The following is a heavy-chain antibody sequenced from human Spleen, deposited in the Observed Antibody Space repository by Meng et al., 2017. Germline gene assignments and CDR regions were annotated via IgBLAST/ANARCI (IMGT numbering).Heavy chain of an antibody. Sequence: GESLKISCAASGFTFSSYAMSWVRQAPGKGLEWVSAISGSGSITDYADSVKGRFTISRDNSKNTLYLQMNSLRAEDTAVYYCAKRVNRKYYYDSSGYYSTFDYWGQGTLVTVSS. D-gene: IGHD3-22*01. V-gene: IGHV3-23*01. CDR1: GFTFSSYA. CDR3: AKRVNRKYYYDSSGYYSTFDY. J-gene: IGHJ4*02. CDR2: ISGSGSIT.